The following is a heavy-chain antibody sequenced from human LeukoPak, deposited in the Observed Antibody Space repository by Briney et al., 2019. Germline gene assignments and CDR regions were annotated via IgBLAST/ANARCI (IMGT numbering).Heavy chain of an antibody. V-gene: IGHV4-39*01. CDR3: ARHRGPNYGSGSYLDWFDP. CDR1: GGSISSSSYY. Sequence: PSETLSLTCNVSGGSISSSSYYWGWIRQPPGKGLEWIGSIYYSGSSYYNPSLKSRVTISVDTSKNYFSLKLSSVTAADTAVYYCARHRGPNYGSGSYLDWFDPWGQGTLVTVSS. CDR2: IYYSGSS. J-gene: IGHJ5*02. D-gene: IGHD3-10*01.